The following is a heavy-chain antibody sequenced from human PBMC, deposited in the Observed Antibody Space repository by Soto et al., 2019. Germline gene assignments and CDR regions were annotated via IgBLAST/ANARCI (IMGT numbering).Heavy chain of an antibody. CDR2: TYYSGST. J-gene: IGHJ5*02. V-gene: IGHV4-59*01. CDR3: AREATHGSWFDP. D-gene: IGHD5-12*01. Sequence: PSETLSLTCTVSGGSISSYYWSWVRQPPGQGLEWTGYTYYSGSTNYNPPLKSRVTISVDTSKNQFSLKLSSVTAADTAVYYCAREATHGSWFDPWGQGTLVTVSS. CDR1: GGSISSYY.